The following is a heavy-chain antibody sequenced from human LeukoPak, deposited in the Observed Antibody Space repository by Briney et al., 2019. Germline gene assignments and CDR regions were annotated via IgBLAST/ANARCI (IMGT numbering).Heavy chain of an antibody. V-gene: IGHV6-1*01. D-gene: IGHD5-12*01. CDR1: GDSVSSNSAT. CDR2: TYFRSKWYN. CDR3: ARTNVTIVAMDY. J-gene: IGHJ4*02. Sequence: SQTLSLTCAISGDSVSSNSATWTWIRQSPSRGLEWLGRTYFRSKWYNDYAVSVKSRITINPDTAKNQLSLQLNSVTPEDTAVYYCARTNVTIVAMDYWGQGTLVTVSS.